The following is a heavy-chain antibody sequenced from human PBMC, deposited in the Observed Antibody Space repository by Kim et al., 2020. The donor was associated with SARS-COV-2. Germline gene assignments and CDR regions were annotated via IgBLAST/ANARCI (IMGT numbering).Heavy chain of an antibody. Sequence: TNNDPSLRRRGTISVDKSDNQLSLKLSSVTAADTAVYYCAREWLGKRLFDYWGPGTLVIVSS. D-gene: IGHD6-19*01. J-gene: IGHJ4*02. CDR3: AREWLGKRLFDY. V-gene: IGHV4-4*02. CDR2: T.